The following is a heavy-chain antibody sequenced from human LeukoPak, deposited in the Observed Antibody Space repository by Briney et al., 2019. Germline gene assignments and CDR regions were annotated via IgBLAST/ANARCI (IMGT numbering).Heavy chain of an antibody. V-gene: IGHV4-38-2*02. J-gene: IGHJ6*03. CDR1: NYSISNSLY. D-gene: IGHD4-17*01. CDR3: ARGTYGYYMDV. CDR2: IYRSGST. Sequence: PSETLSLTCSGSNYSISNSLYWGWLRQPPGKGLEWIGGIYRSGSTFYNPSLKSRVTISLDTSKNQFSLKLSSVTAADTAVSFCARGTYGYYMDVWGKGTTVTVSS.